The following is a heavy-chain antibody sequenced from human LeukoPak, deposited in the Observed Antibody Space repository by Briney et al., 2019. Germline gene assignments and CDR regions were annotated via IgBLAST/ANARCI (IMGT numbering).Heavy chain of an antibody. CDR3: AREEAAMDNWFDP. CDR1: GGSFSGYY. CDR2: INHSGST. Sequence: SETLSLTCAVYGGSFSGYYWSWIRQPPGKGLEWIGEINHSGSTNYNPSLKSRVTISVDTSRNQFSLKLSSVTAADTAVYYCAREEAAMDNWFDPWGQGTLVTVSS. V-gene: IGHV4-34*01. D-gene: IGHD5-18*01. J-gene: IGHJ5*02.